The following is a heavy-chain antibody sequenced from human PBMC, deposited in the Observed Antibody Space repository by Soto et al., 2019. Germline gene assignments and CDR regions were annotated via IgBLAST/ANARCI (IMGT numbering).Heavy chain of an antibody. CDR2: ISPYNGTT. V-gene: IGHV1-18*04. J-gene: IGHJ4*02. CDR1: GYTFTTYG. Sequence: ASVKVSCKASGYTFTTYGISWVRQAPGQGLEWMGWISPYNGTTKYAQKFQGRVTMTRDTSTSTVYMELSSLRSEDTAVYYCARGFLEYSSSSVFDYWGQGTLVTVSS. D-gene: IGHD6-6*01. CDR3: ARGFLEYSSSSVFDY.